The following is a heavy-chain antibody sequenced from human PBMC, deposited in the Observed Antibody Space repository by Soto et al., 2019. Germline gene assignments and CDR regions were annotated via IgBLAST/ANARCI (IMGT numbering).Heavy chain of an antibody. J-gene: IGHJ6*03. V-gene: IGHV4-34*01. CDR2: INHSGST. CDR3: ARPIRGYSSLIYYYYYMDV. Sequence: SETPSPTFPVCGGALSGYYLSSVRPPPGKGLEWIGEINHSGSTNYNPSLKSRVTISVDTSKNQFSLKLSSVTAADTAVYYCARPIRGYSSLIYYYYYMDVWGKGTTVTVS. CDR1: GGALSGYY. D-gene: IGHD5-18*01.